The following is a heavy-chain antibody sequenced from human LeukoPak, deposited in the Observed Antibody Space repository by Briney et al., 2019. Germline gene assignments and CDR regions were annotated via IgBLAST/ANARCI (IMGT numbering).Heavy chain of an antibody. V-gene: IGHV4-59*01. CDR1: GGSISSYY. D-gene: IGHD1-1*01. J-gene: IGHJ6*02. CDR3: HGGTYYYGMDV. CDR2: IYYSGST. Sequence: SETLSLTCTVSGGSISSYYWSWIRQPPGKGLEWIGYIYYSGSTNYNPSLKSRVTISVDTSKNQFSLKLSSVTAADTAVYYCHGGTYYYGMDVWGQGTTVTVSS.